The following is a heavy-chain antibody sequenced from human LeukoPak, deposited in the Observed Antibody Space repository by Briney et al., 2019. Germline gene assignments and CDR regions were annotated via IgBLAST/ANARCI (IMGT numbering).Heavy chain of an antibody. J-gene: IGHJ4*02. CDR3: AKDTHYYYDSSGYQTD. D-gene: IGHD3-22*01. Sequence: GGSLRLSCAASGFTFSSYGMHWVRQAPGKGLEWVAVISYDGSNKYYADSVKGRFTISRDNSKNTLYLQMDSLRAEDTAVYYCAKDTHYYYDSSGYQTDWGQGTLVTVSS. V-gene: IGHV3-30*18. CDR2: ISYDGSNK. CDR1: GFTFSSYG.